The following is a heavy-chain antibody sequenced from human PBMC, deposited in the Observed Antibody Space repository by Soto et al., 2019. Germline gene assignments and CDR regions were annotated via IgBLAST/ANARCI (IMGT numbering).Heavy chain of an antibody. CDR3: AITAGYHLIKIFGVVMEEENDAFDI. Sequence: GGSLRLSCAASGFTFSDYYMSWIRQAPGKGLEWVSYISSSGSTIYYADSVKGRFTISRDNAKNSLYLQMNGLRAEDLAVYLCAITAGYHLIKIFGVVMEEENDAFDIWGQGTMVTVSS. CDR2: ISSSGSTI. CDR1: GFTFSDYY. J-gene: IGHJ3*02. D-gene: IGHD3-3*01. V-gene: IGHV3-11*01.